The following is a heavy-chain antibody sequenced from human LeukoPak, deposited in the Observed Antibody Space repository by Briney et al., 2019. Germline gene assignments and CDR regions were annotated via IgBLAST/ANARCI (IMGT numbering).Heavy chain of an antibody. D-gene: IGHD6-13*01. CDR1: GFTFGDYA. V-gene: IGHV3-49*04. J-gene: IGHJ4*02. CDR3: IAAAEVDY. CDR2: IRSKAYGGTT. Sequence: PGRSLRLSCTASGFTFGDYAMGWVRQAPGKGLEWVGFIRSKAYGGTTEYAASVKGRFTISRDDSKSIAYLQMNSLKTEDTAVYYCIAAAEVDYWGQGTLVTVSS.